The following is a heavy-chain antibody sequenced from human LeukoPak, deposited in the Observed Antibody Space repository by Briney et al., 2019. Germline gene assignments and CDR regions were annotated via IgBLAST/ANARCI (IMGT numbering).Heavy chain of an antibody. D-gene: IGHD3-10*01. V-gene: IGHV3-9*01. CDR1: GFTFDDYA. CDR2: ISWISDSI. Sequence: GRSLRLSRAASGFTFDDYAVHWVRQAPGKGLEWVSGISWISDSIDYADSVKGRFTISRDNAKNSLYLQMNSLRAEDTALYYCAKGIRGATVRDGMDVWGQGTTVTVSS. J-gene: IGHJ6*02. CDR3: AKGIRGATVRDGMDV.